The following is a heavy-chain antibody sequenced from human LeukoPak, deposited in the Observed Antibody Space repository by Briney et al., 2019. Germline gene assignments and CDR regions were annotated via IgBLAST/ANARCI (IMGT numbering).Heavy chain of an antibody. CDR2: IKQDGSEK. D-gene: IGHD2-15*01. CDR1: RFTFSSYW. J-gene: IGHJ3*02. Sequence: PGGSLRLSCAASRFTFSSYWMSWVRQAPGKGLEWVANIKQDGSEKYYVDSVKGRFTISRENAKNSLYLQMNSLRAEDTAVYYCARESRGGYCSGGSCYSSDYAFDIWGQGTMVTVSS. V-gene: IGHV3-7*03. CDR3: ARESRGGYCSGGSCYSSDYAFDI.